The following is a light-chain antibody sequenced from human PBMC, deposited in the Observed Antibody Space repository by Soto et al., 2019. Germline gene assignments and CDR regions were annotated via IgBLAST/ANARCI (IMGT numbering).Light chain of an antibody. J-gene: IGKJ1*01. CDR3: LQDYNYPRT. CDR2: AAS. Sequence: ILMTQSPSSLSSSVGDRVTITCRASQSISNYLNWYQQKPGKAPNLLIYAASTLQSGVPSRFSASGSGTDFTLTISSLQPEDFATYYCLQDYNYPRTFGPGTKVDI. CDR1: QSISNY. V-gene: IGKV1-6*01.